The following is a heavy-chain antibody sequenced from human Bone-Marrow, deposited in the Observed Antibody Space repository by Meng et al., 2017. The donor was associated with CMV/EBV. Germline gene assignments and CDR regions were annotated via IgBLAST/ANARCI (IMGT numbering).Heavy chain of an antibody. D-gene: IGHD2-2*01. CDR2: INHSGST. CDR1: GGSFSGYY. V-gene: IGHV4-34*01. J-gene: IGHJ6*02. Sequence: SETLSPTCAVYGGSFSGYYWSWIRQPPGKGLEWIGEINHSGSTNYNPSLKSRVTISVDTSKNQFSLKLSSVTAADTAVYYCARGPVVVPASRRSYYYGMDVWGQGTTVTVSS. CDR3: ARGPVVVPASRRSYYYGMDV.